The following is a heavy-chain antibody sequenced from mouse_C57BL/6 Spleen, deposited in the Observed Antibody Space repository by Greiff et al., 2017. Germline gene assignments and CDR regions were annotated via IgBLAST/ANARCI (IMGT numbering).Heavy chain of an antibody. CDR1: GYTFTSYW. CDR2: IDPNSGGT. CDR3: ATGLTTVVGPLDY. D-gene: IGHD1-1*01. Sequence: VQLQQPGAELVKPGASVKLSCKASGYTFTSYWMHWVQQRPGRGLAWIGRIDPNSGGTKYNEKFKSNATLTVDKPSSTAYMQLSSLTSEDAAVYYCATGLTTVVGPLDYWGQGTTLTVSS. J-gene: IGHJ2*01. V-gene: IGHV1-72*01.